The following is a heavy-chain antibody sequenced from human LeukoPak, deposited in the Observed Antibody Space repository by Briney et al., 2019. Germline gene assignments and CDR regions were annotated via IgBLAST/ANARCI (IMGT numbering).Heavy chain of an antibody. CDR1: GGSFSGYY. Sequence: SETLSLTCAVYGGSFSGYYWSWIRQPPGKGLEWIGEINHSGSTNYNPSLKSRVTISVDTSKNQFSLKLSSVTAADTAVHYCATRRRYCSSTSCYYYYYGMDVWGKGTTVTVSS. CDR2: INHSGST. CDR3: ATRRRYCSSTSCYYYYYGMDV. J-gene: IGHJ6*04. V-gene: IGHV4-34*01. D-gene: IGHD2-2*01.